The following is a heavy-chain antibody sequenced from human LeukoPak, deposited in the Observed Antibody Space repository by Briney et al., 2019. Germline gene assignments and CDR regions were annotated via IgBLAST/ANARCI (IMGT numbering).Heavy chain of an antibody. CDR2: IIPILAVA. CDR3: ARGGDFGYYFDY. V-gene: IGHV1-69*04. J-gene: IGHJ4*02. Sequence: SVKVSCKASGGTFSSYALNWVRQAPGQGLEWMGRIIPILAVANYARKFQGRVTITADKSTTTAYMEVSSLTSEDTAVYFCARGGDFGYYFDYWGQGSLVTVSS. CDR1: GGTFSSYA. D-gene: IGHD4-17*01.